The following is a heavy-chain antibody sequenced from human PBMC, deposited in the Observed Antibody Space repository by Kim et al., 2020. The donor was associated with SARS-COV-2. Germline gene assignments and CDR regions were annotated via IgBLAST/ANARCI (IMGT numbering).Heavy chain of an antibody. D-gene: IGHD3-10*01. Sequence: SETLSLTCTVSGGSISSGGYYWSWIRQHPGKGLEWIGYIYYSGSTYYNPSLKSRVTISVDTSKNQFSLKLSSVTAADTAVYYCARDPDYYGSGSYAMDVWGQGTTVTVSS. J-gene: IGHJ6*02. CDR1: GGSISSGGYY. V-gene: IGHV4-31*03. CDR3: ARDPDYYGSGSYAMDV. CDR2: IYYSGST.